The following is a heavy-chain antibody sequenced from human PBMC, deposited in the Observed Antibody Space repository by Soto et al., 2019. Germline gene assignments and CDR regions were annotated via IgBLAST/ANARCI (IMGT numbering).Heavy chain of an antibody. V-gene: IGHV3-23*01. CDR2: ISGSGGVK. D-gene: IGHD6-25*01. Sequence: EVQLLESGGGLVQPGGSLRLSCAASGFTFNIYAMNWVRQAPGRGLEWVSGISGSGGVKYYGDSVKCRFAISRNNSKNTLYIQMNSLRAEDTAIYYCAKDRGQRPDAFDIWGQGTLVTVSS. CDR1: GFTFNIYA. CDR3: AKDRGQRPDAFDI. J-gene: IGHJ3*02.